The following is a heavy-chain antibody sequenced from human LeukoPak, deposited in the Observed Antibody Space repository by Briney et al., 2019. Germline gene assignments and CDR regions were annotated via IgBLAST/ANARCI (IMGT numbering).Heavy chain of an antibody. CDR1: GGSINRSYYY. J-gene: IGHJ6*03. Sequence: SETLSLTCTVSGGSINRSYYYWGWIRQPQGKGLEWIGTIYYSGSTFYNPSLKSRVSISVDTSKNEFSLTVNSVTAADTAVYYCARVTWFPGTSYYYMDVWGKGTTVTVSS. D-gene: IGHD1-1*01. V-gene: IGHV4-39*07. CDR2: IYYSGST. CDR3: ARVTWFPGTSYYYMDV.